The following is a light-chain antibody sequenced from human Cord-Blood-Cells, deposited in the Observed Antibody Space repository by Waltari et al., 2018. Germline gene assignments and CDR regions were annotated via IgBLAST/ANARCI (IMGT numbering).Light chain of an antibody. CDR2: AES. CDR3: QQSYSTKFT. J-gene: IGKJ3*01. Sequence: IQMTQSPSSLSVSVGDRDTITCRASQSIRIYLNWYQQKPVKAPKLLIYAESSLQSGVTSMFSGIGSGTDFTLTISSQQAKDFATDYCQQSYSTKFTFGPGTKVDIK. V-gene: IGKV1-39*01. CDR1: QSIRIY.